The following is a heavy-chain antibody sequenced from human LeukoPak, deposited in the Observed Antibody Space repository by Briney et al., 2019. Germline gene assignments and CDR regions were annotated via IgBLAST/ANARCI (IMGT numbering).Heavy chain of an antibody. V-gene: IGHV3-23*01. CDR2: LSGSGDGQ. D-gene: IGHD1-14*01. J-gene: IGHJ5*02. Sequence: PGGSLRLSCSAFGFTFTNYGMSWVRQAPGKGLEWVSGLSGSGDGQFYADSVEGRFTISRDIFNNIWYLQMNSLRAEDTAVYYCAKGCQCPSGLSSWFDPRGQGTLVAVSS. CDR3: AKGCQCPSGLSSWFDP. CDR1: GFTFTNYG.